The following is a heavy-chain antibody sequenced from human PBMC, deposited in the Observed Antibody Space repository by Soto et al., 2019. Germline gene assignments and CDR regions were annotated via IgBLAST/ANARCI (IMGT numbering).Heavy chain of an antibody. CDR1: GFTFSSYG. CDR2: IWYDGSNK. J-gene: IGHJ6*02. Sequence: QVQLVESGGGVVQPGRSLRLSCAASGFTFSSYGMHWVRQAPGKGLEWVAVIWYDGSNKYYADSVKGRFTISRDNSKNPLYLQMNSLRAEDTAVYYGARDLKLQQLGHYYYGRDVWGQGTTVTVSS. V-gene: IGHV3-33*01. CDR3: ARDLKLQQLGHYYYGRDV. D-gene: IGHD6-13*01.